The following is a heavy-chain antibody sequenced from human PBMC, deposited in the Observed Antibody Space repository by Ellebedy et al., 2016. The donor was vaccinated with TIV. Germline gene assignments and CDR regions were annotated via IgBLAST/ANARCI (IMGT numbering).Heavy chain of an antibody. CDR1: DDSISRDKW. CDR3: ARGGNWLFDY. CDR2: IHHTKGT. J-gene: IGHJ4*02. V-gene: IGHV4-4*02. Sequence: SETLSLTCGVSDDSISRDKWWTWVRQAPGRALEWIGEIHHTKGTNYNPSLKSRVSMSVDKSKNQFSLNINSVTAADTAVYFCARGGNWLFDYWGPGILVTASS. D-gene: IGHD1-20*01.